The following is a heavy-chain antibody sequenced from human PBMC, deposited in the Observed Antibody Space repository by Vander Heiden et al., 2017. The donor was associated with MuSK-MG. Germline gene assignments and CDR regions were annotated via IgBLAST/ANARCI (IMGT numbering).Heavy chain of an antibody. CDR2: IIHILGIA. V-gene: IGHV1-69*04. J-gene: IGHJ4*02. D-gene: IGHD3-22*01. Sequence: QVQLVQSGAEVKKPGSSVKVSCKASGGTFSSYAISWVRQAPGQGLEWMGGIIHILGIANYAQKFQGRVTITADESTSTAYMELSSLRSEDTAVYYCARNSNKGDYYDSSGYYYDYWGQGTLVTVSS. CDR3: ARNSNKGDYYDSSGYYYDY. CDR1: GGTFSSYA.